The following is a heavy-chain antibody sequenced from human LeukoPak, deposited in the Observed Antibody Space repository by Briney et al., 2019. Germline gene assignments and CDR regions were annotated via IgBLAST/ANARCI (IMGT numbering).Heavy chain of an antibody. V-gene: IGHV3-48*03. D-gene: IGHD2-21*02. J-gene: IGHJ3*02. CDR3: ARDMAYCGGDCWAFDI. CDR1: GFTFSSYE. CDR2: ISSSGSTI. Sequence: PGGSLRLSCAASGFTFSSYEMNWVRQAPGKGLEWVSYISSSGSTIYYADSVKGRFTISRDNAKNSLYLQMNSLRAEDTAVYYCARDMAYCGGDCWAFDIWGQGTMVTVSS.